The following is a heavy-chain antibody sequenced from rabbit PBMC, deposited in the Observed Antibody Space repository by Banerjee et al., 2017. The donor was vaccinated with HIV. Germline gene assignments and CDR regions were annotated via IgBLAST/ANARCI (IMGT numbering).Heavy chain of an antibody. D-gene: IGHD2-1*01. V-gene: IGHV1S40*01. J-gene: IGHJ5*01. CDR1: GFSFSSGYD. Sequence: QSLEESGGDLVKPGASLTLTCKASGFSFSSGYDMCWVRQAPGKGLEWIACINTSSGNTVYASWAKGRFTISKTSSTTVTLQMTSLTVADTATYFCARDDFGVMWLDLWGQGTLVTVS. CDR2: INTSSGNT. CDR3: ARDDFGVMWLDL.